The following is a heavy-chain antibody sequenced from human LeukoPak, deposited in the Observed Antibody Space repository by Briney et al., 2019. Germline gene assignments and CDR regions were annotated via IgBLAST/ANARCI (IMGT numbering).Heavy chain of an antibody. J-gene: IGHJ4*02. Sequence: GGSLRLSCAASGFTFSSYGMHWVRQAPGKGLEWVAFIRYDGSNKYYADSVKGRFTISRDNSKNTLYLQMNSLRAEDTAVYYCAKDQRIVVVPAAIDYWGQGTLVTVSS. D-gene: IGHD2-2*01. CDR2: IRYDGSNK. CDR1: GFTFSSYG. CDR3: AKDQRIVVVPAAIDY. V-gene: IGHV3-30*02.